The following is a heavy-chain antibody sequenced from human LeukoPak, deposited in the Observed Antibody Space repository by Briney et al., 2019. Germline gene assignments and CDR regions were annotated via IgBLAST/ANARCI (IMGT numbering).Heavy chain of an antibody. CDR3: ARDLRIGQQLAKSPYYYYYYYMDV. Sequence: SETLSLTCTVSGGSMNNYYWSWIRQPPGKGLEWLGYFYYSGITNYNPSLKSRVTISLDTSKNQFSLKLSSVTAADTAVYYCARDLRIGQQLAKSPYYYYYYYMDVWGKGTTVTVSS. CDR1: GGSMNNYY. J-gene: IGHJ6*03. CDR2: FYYSGIT. D-gene: IGHD6-13*01. V-gene: IGHV4-59*12.